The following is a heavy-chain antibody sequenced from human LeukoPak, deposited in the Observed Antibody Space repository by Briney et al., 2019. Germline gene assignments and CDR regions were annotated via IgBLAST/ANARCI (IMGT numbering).Heavy chain of an antibody. CDR3: ARDQGIAAVEGYYYGMDV. V-gene: IGHV3-7*01. J-gene: IGHJ6*02. CDR1: GFTFSSYW. Sequence: GGSLRLSCAASGFTFSSYWMSWVRQAPGKGLEWVANIKQDGSEKYYVDSVKGRFTISRDNAKNSLYLQMNSLRAEDTAVYYCARDQGIAAVEGYYYGMDVWGQGTTVTVSS. D-gene: IGHD6-13*01. CDR2: IKQDGSEK.